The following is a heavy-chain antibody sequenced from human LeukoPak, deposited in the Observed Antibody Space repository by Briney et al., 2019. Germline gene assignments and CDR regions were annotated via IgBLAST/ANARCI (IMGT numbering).Heavy chain of an antibody. CDR3: ARVGYSSGWSHFHL. J-gene: IGHJ2*01. D-gene: IGHD6-19*01. V-gene: IGHV4-59*11. Sequence: SETLSPTCTVSGGSISSHYWSCIRQPPGKGLEWIAYIFYSGSTNYNPSLRNRVTISVDTSKNQFSLKLSSVTAADPAVYYCARVGYSSGWSHFHLWGRGTLVTVSS. CDR1: GGSISSHY. CDR2: IFYSGST.